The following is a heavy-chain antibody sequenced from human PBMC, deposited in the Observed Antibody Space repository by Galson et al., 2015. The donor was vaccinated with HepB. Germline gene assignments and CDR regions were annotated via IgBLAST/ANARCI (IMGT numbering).Heavy chain of an antibody. CDR2: ITKNGDNI. J-gene: IGHJ4*02. CDR3: VKDGTATMTHLDY. Sequence: SLRLSCAASGFSFSDYGMHWVRQAPGKGLEYVSTITKNGDNIYYADSLKGRFTISRDNSKNTLYLQMSGLRVEDTALYYCVKDGTATMTHLDYWGQGTLVTVSS. CDR1: GFSFSDYG. V-gene: IGHV3-64D*06. D-gene: IGHD5-12*01.